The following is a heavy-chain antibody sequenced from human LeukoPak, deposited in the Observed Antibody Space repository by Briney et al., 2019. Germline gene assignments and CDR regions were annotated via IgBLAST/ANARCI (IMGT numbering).Heavy chain of an antibody. Sequence: SETLSLTCTVSGVSISSSSYYWGWIRQPPGKGLEWIGSIYYSGSTYYNPSLKSRITISVDTSKNQFSLKLSSVTAADTAVYYCARGAVEQWLVPPYWGQGTLVTVSS. D-gene: IGHD6-19*01. CDR2: IYYSGST. CDR1: GVSISSSSYY. V-gene: IGHV4-39*07. J-gene: IGHJ4*02. CDR3: ARGAVEQWLVPPY.